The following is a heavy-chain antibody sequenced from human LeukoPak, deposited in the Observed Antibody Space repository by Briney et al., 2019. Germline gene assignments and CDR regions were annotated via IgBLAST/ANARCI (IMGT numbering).Heavy chain of an antibody. CDR2: IWYDGSNK. V-gene: IGHV3-33*06. D-gene: IGHD2-2*02. Sequence: AGGSLRLSCAASGFTFSSYGMHRVRQAPGKGLEWVAVIWYDGSNKYYADSMKGRFTISRDNSKNTLYLQMNSLRAEDTAVYYCAKDREYCSSTSCYSFDYWGQGTLVTVSS. CDR3: AKDREYCSSTSCYSFDY. J-gene: IGHJ4*02. CDR1: GFTFSSYG.